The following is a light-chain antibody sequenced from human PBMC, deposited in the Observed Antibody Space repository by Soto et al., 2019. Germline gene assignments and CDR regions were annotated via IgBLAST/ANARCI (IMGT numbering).Light chain of an antibody. V-gene: IGLV2-14*01. J-gene: IGLJ7*01. CDR2: EVS. CDR1: SSDVGGYKY. CDR3: SSYTSSTTPFV. Sequence: QSALTQPPSASGSPGQSVTISCTGSSSDVGGYKYVSWYQQHPGKAPKLMIYEVSNRPSGVSPRFSGSKSGNTASLTISGLQAEDEADYFCSSYTSSTTPFVFGSGTQLTVL.